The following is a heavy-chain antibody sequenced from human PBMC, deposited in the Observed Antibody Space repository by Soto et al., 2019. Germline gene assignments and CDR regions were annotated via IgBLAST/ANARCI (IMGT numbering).Heavy chain of an antibody. CDR1: GGSISSGGYS. J-gene: IGHJ4*02. CDR3: ARESYYFDY. V-gene: IGHV4-30-2*01. Sequence: KPSETLSLTCAVSGGSISSGGYSWSWIRQPPGKGLEWIGYIYHSGSTYYNPSLKSRVTISVDRSKNQFSLKLSSVTAADTAVYYCARESYYFDYWGQGTLVTVSS. CDR2: IYHSGST.